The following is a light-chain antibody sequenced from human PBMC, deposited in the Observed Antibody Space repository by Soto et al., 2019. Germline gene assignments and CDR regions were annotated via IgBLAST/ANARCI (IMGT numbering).Light chain of an antibody. J-gene: IGKJ1*01. CDR2: GVS. CDR3: QQYIDSPRT. V-gene: IGKV3-20*01. CDR1: QTVNRNY. Sequence: EIVLTQSPGTLALSLGDGATLSCRASQTVNRNYLAWYHQKPGQTPRLLIYGVSNRATGVPDRFSGGGSGTEFTLTIVRLEPDDFGTYYCQQYIDSPRTFGQGTRVEVK.